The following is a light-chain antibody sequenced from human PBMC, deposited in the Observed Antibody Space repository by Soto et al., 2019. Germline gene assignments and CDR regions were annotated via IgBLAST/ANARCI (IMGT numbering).Light chain of an antibody. Sequence: DIVLTQSPGTLSLSPGERVTLSCRSSQTIRSTYFAWYQQKPGQAPRLLIYGASSRAAGIPVRFSGTGSGTDFALTINRLEPEDSAVYYSQQYGRSLITFGRGTRLEIK. J-gene: IGKJ5*01. CDR2: GAS. V-gene: IGKV3-20*01. CDR1: QTIRSTY. CDR3: QQYGRSLIT.